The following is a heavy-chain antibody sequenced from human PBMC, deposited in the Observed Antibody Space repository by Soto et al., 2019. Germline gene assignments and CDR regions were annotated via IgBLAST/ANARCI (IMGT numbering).Heavy chain of an antibody. CDR1: GFTVSSNY. CDR2: IYSGGST. CDR3: ATAKLLLPWLFDP. D-gene: IGHD2-15*01. J-gene: IGHJ5*02. Sequence: GGSLRLSCAASGFTVSSNYMSWVRQAPGNGLEWVSVIYSGGSTYYADSVKGRFTISRDDSKNTLFLQMNSLRAEDTAVYYCATAKLLLPWLFDPWGQGTLVTVSS. V-gene: IGHV3-66*01.